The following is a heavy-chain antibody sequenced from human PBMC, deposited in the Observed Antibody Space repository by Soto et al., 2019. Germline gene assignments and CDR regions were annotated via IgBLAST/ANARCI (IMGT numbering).Heavy chain of an antibody. CDR1: GFNFNKYG. D-gene: IGHD3-22*01. J-gene: IGHJ1*01. V-gene: IGHV3-33*01. Sequence: ESGGGVVQPGRSLRLSCEASGFNFNKYGMHWVRQAPGKGLEWVAVIWHDGSNIDYGDSVRGRFTISRDNSKNTLYLQMNSLRVDDTAVYYCVRERDISGPEYFQYWGQGTLVIVSS. CDR2: IWHDGSNI. CDR3: VRERDISGPEYFQY.